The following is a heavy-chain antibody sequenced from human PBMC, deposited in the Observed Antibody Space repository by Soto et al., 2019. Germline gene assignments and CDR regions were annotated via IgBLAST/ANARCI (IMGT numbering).Heavy chain of an antibody. CDR1: GYTFTGYY. D-gene: IGHD3-3*01. Sequence: GASVKVSCKASGYTFTGYYMHWVRQAPGQGLEWMGWINPNSGGTNYAQKFQGWVTMTRDTSISTAYMELSRLRSDDTAVYYCARDGRDYYDFWSGYYTEVYGMDVWGQGTTVTVSS. V-gene: IGHV1-2*04. CDR3: ARDGRDYYDFWSGYYTEVYGMDV. J-gene: IGHJ6*02. CDR2: INPNSGGT.